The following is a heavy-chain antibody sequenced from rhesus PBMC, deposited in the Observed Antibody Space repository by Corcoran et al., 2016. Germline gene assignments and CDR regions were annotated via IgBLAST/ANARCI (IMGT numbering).Heavy chain of an antibody. D-gene: IGHD5-30*01. CDR2: IYCSGMST. J-gene: IGHJ2*01. V-gene: IGHV4-169*02. CDR3: ARDEDTAGTVTDNWFDL. CDR1: GGSISSSF. Sequence: QLQLQESGPGLVKPSETLSVTCAVSGGSISSSFWSWIRQAPGKGLEWIGYIYCSGMSTNYNPSLKGRGTMAVDTSKNQLYLKLSSVTTADTAVYYCARDEDTAGTVTDNWFDLWGPGTPITISS.